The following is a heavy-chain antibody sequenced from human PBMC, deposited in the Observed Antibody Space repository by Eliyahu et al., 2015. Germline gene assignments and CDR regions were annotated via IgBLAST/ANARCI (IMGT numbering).Heavy chain of an antibody. CDR3: ARDRRDGYNPIDY. CDR2: ISSSSSYX. J-gene: IGHJ4*02. CDR1: GFXFSSYS. Sequence: EVQLVESGGGLVKPGGSLXXSXAASGFXFSSYSMNWVRQAPGKGLEWVSSISSSSSYXYYADSVKGRFTISRDNAKNSLYLQMNSLRAEDTAVYYCARDRRDGYNPIDYWGQGTLVTVSS. D-gene: IGHD5-24*01. V-gene: IGHV3-21*01.